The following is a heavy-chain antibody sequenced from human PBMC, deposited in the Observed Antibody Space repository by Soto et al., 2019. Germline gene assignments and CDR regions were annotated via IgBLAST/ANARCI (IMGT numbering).Heavy chain of an antibody. CDR1: GGSISSSSYY. J-gene: IGHJ4*02. V-gene: IGHV4-39*07. Sequence: SETLSLTCTVSGGSISSSSYYWGWIRQPPGKGLEWIGYIYYSGSTYYNPSLKSRVTISVDTSKNQFSLKLSSVTAADTAVCYCARVRYDFWSGQHSGITFDYWGQGTLVTVS. CDR3: ARVRYDFWSGQHSGITFDY. D-gene: IGHD3-3*01. CDR2: IYYSGST.